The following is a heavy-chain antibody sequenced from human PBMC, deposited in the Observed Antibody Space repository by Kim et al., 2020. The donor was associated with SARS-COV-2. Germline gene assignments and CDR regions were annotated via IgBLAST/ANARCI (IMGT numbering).Heavy chain of an antibody. CDR3: ARDFPTSSRHQDF. V-gene: IGHV4-4*07. CDR2: IHSGGST. Sequence: SETLSLTCTVSNGSVNNYFWTWVRQPAGKGLEWIGRIHSGGSTIYNPSLRSRVTMSIDTSNNQFSLKLTSVTAADTAIYYCARDFPTSSRHQDFWGQGIVVTVSS. CDR1: NGSVNNYF. J-gene: IGHJ4*02.